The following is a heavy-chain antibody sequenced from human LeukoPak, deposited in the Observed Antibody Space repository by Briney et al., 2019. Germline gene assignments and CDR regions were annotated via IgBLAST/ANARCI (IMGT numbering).Heavy chain of an antibody. D-gene: IGHD2-15*01. CDR3: ARHPHCSGGSCYYYYGMDV. V-gene: IGHV4-39*01. Sequence: NPSETLSLTCTVSGGSISSSSYYWGWIRQPPGKGLEWIGSIYYSGSTYYNPSLKSRVTISVDTSKNQFSLKLSSVTAADTAVYYCARHPHCSGGSCYYYYGMDVRGQGTTVTVSS. CDR2: IYYSGST. CDR1: GGSISSSSYY. J-gene: IGHJ6*02.